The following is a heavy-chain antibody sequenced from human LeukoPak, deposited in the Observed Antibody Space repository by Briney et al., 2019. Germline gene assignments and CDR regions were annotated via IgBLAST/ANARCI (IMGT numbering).Heavy chain of an antibody. CDR3: ARAPAYYDFWSGYQSRYNWFDP. CDR2: ISYDGSNK. V-gene: IGHV3-30*04. Sequence: AGGSLRLSCAASGFTFSIYAMHWVRQAPGKGLEWGADISYDGSNKYYADSVKGRFTISRDNSKNTLYLQMNSLRAEDTAVYYCARAPAYYDFWSGYQSRYNWFDPWGQGTLVTVSS. CDR1: GFTFSIYA. D-gene: IGHD3-3*01. J-gene: IGHJ5*02.